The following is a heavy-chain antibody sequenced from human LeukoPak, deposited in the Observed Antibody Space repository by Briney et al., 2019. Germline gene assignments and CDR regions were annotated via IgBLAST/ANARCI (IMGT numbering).Heavy chain of an antibody. Sequence: GGSLRLSCAASGFTFGNYGMSWVRQAPGKGLEWVSAIGPGGSSTYYADSVKGRFTISRDNSKNTLYLQMNSLRAEDTAIYYCAKDQKYQLLYLFDYWGQGTLVTVSS. CDR2: IGPGGSST. V-gene: IGHV3-23*01. J-gene: IGHJ4*02. D-gene: IGHD2-2*02. CDR1: GFTFGNYG. CDR3: AKDQKYQLLYLFDY.